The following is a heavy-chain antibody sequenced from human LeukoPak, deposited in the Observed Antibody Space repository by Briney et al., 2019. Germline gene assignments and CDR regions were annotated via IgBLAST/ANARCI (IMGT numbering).Heavy chain of an antibody. V-gene: IGHV3-30*02. CDR2: IRYDGSNK. CDR3: ARYPETSSSGMSDTYFDY. Sequence: GGSLRLSCAASGFTFSSYGMHWVRQAPGKGLEWVAFIRYDGSNKYYADSVKGRFTISRDNAKNSLYLQMNSLRAEDTAVYYCARYPETSSSGMSDTYFDYWGQGTLVTVSS. D-gene: IGHD6-6*01. CDR1: GFTFSSYG. J-gene: IGHJ4*02.